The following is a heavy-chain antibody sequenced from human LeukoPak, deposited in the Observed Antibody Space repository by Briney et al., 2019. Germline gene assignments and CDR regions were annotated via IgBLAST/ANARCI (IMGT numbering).Heavy chain of an antibody. CDR2: IYHSGST. CDR3: AAYDILTGFVFDY. CDR1: GGSISSGGYS. J-gene: IGHJ4*02. Sequence: SETLSLTCAVSGGSISSGGYSWSWIRQPPGKGLEWIGYIYHSGSTYYNPSLKSRVTISVDRSKNQFSLKLSPVTAADTAVYYCAAYDILTGFVFDYWGQGTLVTVSS. V-gene: IGHV4-30-2*01. D-gene: IGHD3-9*01.